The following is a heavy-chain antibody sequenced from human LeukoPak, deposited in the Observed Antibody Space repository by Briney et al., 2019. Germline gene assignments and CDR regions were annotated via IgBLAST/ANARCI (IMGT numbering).Heavy chain of an antibody. V-gene: IGHV3-66*04. J-gene: IGHJ6*02. CDR2: IYSGGST. CDR1: GFTVSSNY. Sequence: PGGSLRLSCAASGFTVSSNYMSWVRQAPGKGLEWVSVIYSGGSTYYADSVKGRFTISRDNSKNTLYLQMNSLRAEDTAVYYCARHQELVAVWDYYYGMDVWGQGTTVTVSS. CDR3: ARHQELVAVWDYYYGMDV. D-gene: IGHD2-15*01.